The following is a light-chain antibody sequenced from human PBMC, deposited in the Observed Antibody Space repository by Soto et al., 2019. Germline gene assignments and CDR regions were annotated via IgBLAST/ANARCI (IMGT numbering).Light chain of an antibody. Sequence: QSALTQPPSASGSPGQTVTISCTGTTNDIGVYDFVSWYQHHPGKAPRLIIYEVVQRPSGVPDRFSGSKSGNTASLTVSGVQAADEADYFCKSYAGSNTYVFGSGTKLTVL. CDR1: TNDIGVYDF. V-gene: IGLV2-8*01. J-gene: IGLJ1*01. CDR3: KSYAGSNTYV. CDR2: EVV.